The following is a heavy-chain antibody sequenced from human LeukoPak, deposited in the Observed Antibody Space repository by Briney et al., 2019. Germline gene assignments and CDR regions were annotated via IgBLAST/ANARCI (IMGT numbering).Heavy chain of an antibody. CDR3: ARPGGGYGDYEDAFDI. J-gene: IGHJ3*02. CDR2: IYPGDSDT. Sequence: GESLKISCKGSGYSFSTYWIAWVRQMPGKGLDSMGIIYPGDSDTRYSPSFQGQVTISADKSTSTAYLLWSGLKASDSAVYYCARPGGGYGDYEDAFDIWGQGTMVTVSS. CDR1: GYSFSTYW. D-gene: IGHD4-17*01. V-gene: IGHV5-51*01.